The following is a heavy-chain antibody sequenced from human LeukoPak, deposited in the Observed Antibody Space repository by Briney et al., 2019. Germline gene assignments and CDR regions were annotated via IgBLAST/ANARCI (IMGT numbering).Heavy chain of an antibody. D-gene: IGHD5-18*01. CDR3: ARDQVGYGLDY. V-gene: IGHV4-59*11. J-gene: IGHJ4*02. CDR2: IFDTGNT. CDR1: GGPIKNQY. Sequence: PSETLSLTCIVSGGPIKNQYWSWIRQSPGQGLEWIGYIFDTGNTNYNPSLKSRVAISLDTSKNQFSLKLRSVTAADTAVYYCARDQVGYGLDYWGQGTLVTVSS.